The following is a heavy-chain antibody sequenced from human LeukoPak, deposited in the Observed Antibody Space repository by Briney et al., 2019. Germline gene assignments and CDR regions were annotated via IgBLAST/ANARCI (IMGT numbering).Heavy chain of an antibody. CDR2: ISSSSSYI. J-gene: IGHJ3*02. Sequence: PGGSLRLSCAASGFTFSSYSMNWVRQAPGKGLEWVSSISSSSSYIYYADSVKGRFTISRDNAKNSLYLQMNSLRAEDTAVYYCARIRSSGLGELLSDAFDIWGQGTMVTVSS. V-gene: IGHV3-21*01. CDR1: GFTFSSYS. CDR3: ARIRSSGLGELLSDAFDI. D-gene: IGHD3-10*01.